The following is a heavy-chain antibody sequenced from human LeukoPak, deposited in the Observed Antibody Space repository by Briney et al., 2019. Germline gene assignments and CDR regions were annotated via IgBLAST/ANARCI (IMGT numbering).Heavy chain of an antibody. D-gene: IGHD1-14*01. J-gene: IGHJ4*02. CDR3: ARGNGRLITN. CDR1: GFPFSDSW. Sequence: GGSLRLSCAASGFPFSDSWMNWVRQAPGNGPEWVAIIKQDGSEKFYVDSVKGRFTISRDNAKNSLDLQMSSLRAEDTAVYYCARGNGRLITNWGQGTTVIVSS. V-gene: IGHV3-7*04. CDR2: IKQDGSEK.